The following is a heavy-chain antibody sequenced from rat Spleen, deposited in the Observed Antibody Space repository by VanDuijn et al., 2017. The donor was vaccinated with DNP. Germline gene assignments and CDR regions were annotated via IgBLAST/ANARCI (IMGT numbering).Heavy chain of an antibody. CDR3: TRHGYYFDY. D-gene: IGHD1-7*01. CDR1: EFSLTDYS. V-gene: IGHV2S63*01. CDR2: IWAAGGT. Sequence: EVQLKESGPGLVQPSQTLSLTCTVSEFSLTDYSIHWVRQPPGKSLVWMGSIWAAGGTNYNSAVQSRLSISRDTSKSQVFLEMHSLQPEDTGTYYCTRHGYYFDYWGQGVMVTVSS. J-gene: IGHJ2*01.